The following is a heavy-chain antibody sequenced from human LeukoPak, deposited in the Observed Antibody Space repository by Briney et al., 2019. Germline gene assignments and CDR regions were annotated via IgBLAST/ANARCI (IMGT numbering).Heavy chain of an antibody. Sequence: SETLSLTCSVSGDSISSYYWSWIRQPAGKGLEWIGRIYISGGTNYNPSLKSRVTMSVDTSKNQFSLKLSSVTAADTAVYYCAREKLLDGVADWGQGTLVTVSS. CDR2: IYISGGT. D-gene: IGHD2-15*01. J-gene: IGHJ4*02. CDR1: GDSISSYY. CDR3: AREKLLDGVAD. V-gene: IGHV4-4*07.